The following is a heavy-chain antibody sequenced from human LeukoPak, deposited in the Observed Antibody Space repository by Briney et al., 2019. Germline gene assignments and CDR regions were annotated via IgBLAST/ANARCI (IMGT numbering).Heavy chain of an antibody. V-gene: IGHV1-69*04. CDR1: GGTFSSYA. J-gene: IGHJ6*02. D-gene: IGHD4-11*01. Sequence: SVKVSCKASGGTFSSYAISWVRQAPGQGLEWMGRIIPILGIANHAQKFQGRVTITADKSTSTAYMELSSLRSEDTAVYYCARAFRTTPSYYYYYGMDVWGQGTTVTVSS. CDR2: IIPILGIA. CDR3: ARAFRTTPSYYYYYGMDV.